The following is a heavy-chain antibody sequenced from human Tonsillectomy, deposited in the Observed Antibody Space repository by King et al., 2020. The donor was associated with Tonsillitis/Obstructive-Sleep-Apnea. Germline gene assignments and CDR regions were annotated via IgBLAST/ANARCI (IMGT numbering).Heavy chain of an antibody. Sequence: QLQESGPGLVKPSETLSLTCTVSGGSISSYYWSWIRQPPGKGLEWIGYIYYSGSTNYNPSLKSRVTISVDTSKNQFSLKLSSVTAADTAVYYCARKGLGSGSYYRPDAFDIWGQGTMVTVSS. D-gene: IGHD3-10*01. CDR2: IYYSGST. J-gene: IGHJ3*02. CDR1: GGSISSYY. CDR3: ARKGLGSGSYYRPDAFDI. V-gene: IGHV4-59*01.